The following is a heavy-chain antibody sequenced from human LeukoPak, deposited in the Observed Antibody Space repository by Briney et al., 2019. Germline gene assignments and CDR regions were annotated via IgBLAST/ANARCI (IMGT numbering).Heavy chain of an antibody. V-gene: IGHV3-7*05. D-gene: IGHD6-19*01. CDR2: IKQDGSEK. J-gene: IGHJ4*02. Sequence: PGGSLRLSCAASGFTLSSYWMSWVRQAPGKGLEWVANIKQDGSEKYFLDSVKGRFTISRDNAKNSLSLQMNSLRAEDTAVYYCARDGSSGWLFDYWGQGTLVTVSS. CDR1: GFTLSSYW. CDR3: ARDGSSGWLFDY.